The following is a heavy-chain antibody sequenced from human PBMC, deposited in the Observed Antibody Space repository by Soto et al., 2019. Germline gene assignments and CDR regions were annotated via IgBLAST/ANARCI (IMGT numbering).Heavy chain of an antibody. D-gene: IGHD1-26*01. CDR2: IYYSGST. CDR3: ARHFLVGATTVSGRYYYYGMDV. J-gene: IGHJ6*02. V-gene: IGHV4-39*01. CDR1: GGSISSSSYY. Sequence: SETLSLTCTVSGGSISSSSYYWGWIRQPPGKGLEWIGSIYYSGSTYYNPSLKSRVTISVDTSKNQFSLKLSSVTAADTAVYYCARHFLVGATTVSGRYYYYGMDVWGQGTTVTVSS.